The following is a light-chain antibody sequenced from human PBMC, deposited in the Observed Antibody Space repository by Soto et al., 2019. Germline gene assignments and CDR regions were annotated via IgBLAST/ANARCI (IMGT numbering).Light chain of an antibody. CDR1: RSVSSN. CDR2: GAS. Sequence: MRQSPATLSVSPGERATLSGRASRSVSSNLAWYQQKPGQAPRLLIYGASTRDTGITGRFSGSRSGTEFTLTISSLRPEDFETYYGLQTYSGPMTFGQGTKV. CDR3: LQTYSGPMT. J-gene: IGKJ1*01. V-gene: IGKV3-15*01.